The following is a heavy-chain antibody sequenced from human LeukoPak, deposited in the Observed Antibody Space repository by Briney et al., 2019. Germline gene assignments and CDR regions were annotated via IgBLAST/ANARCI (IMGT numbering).Heavy chain of an antibody. D-gene: IGHD3-3*01. Sequence: SETLSLTCAVYGGSFSGYYWSWIRQPPGKGLEWIGEINHSGSTNYNPSLKSRVTISVDTSKNQFSLKLSSVTAADTAVYYCARRSAGRLIWSGYYNGWSDPWGQGTLVTVSS. V-gene: IGHV4-34*01. J-gene: IGHJ5*02. CDR3: ARRSAGRLIWSGYYNGWSDP. CDR2: INHSGST. CDR1: GGSFSGYY.